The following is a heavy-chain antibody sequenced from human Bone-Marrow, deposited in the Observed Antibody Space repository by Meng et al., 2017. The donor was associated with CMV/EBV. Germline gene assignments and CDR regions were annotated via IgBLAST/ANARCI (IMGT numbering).Heavy chain of an antibody. CDR1: GFIFNNYA. CDR3: ARGDSSTTWLVFDY. D-gene: IGHD6-13*01. J-gene: IGHJ4*02. Sequence: ETLSLTCAAPGFIFNNYAMTWVRQTPGKGLEWVSTIYGSGGTTNYADSVKGRFTISRDDSRNTLYLQMNSLRVDDTAVFYCARGDSSTTWLVFDYWGLGTLVTVSS. CDR2: IYGSGGTT. V-gene: IGHV3-23*01.